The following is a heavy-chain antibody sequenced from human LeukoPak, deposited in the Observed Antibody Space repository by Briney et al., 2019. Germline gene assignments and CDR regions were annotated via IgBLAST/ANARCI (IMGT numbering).Heavy chain of an antibody. D-gene: IGHD3-3*01. J-gene: IGHJ5*02. CDR1: GFPFSRYS. V-gene: IGHV3-48*01. CDR2: VCSGGSNI. CDR3: ARSRSTIFESRFDP. Sequence: GGSLRPSWAAPGFPFSRYSIDWVRPAAGEGLEWVSYVCSGGSNIYYAGFGKGPFTISKDNGKNSLYLQMNSLRAEDTAVYYFARSRSTIFESRFDPWGQGTMLTVPS.